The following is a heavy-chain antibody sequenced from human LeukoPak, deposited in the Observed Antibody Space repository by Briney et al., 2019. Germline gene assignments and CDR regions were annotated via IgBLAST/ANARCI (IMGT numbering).Heavy chain of an antibody. Sequence: GGSLRLSCAASGFTFSSYAMSWVRQAPGKGLEWVSAISGSGGSTYYADSVKGRFTISRDNAKNSLYLQMNSLRAEDTAVYYCARDVFTYDFRYFDYWGQGTLVTVSS. J-gene: IGHJ4*02. CDR1: GFTFSSYA. CDR3: ARDVFTYDFRYFDY. CDR2: ISGSGGST. V-gene: IGHV3-23*01. D-gene: IGHD3-3*01.